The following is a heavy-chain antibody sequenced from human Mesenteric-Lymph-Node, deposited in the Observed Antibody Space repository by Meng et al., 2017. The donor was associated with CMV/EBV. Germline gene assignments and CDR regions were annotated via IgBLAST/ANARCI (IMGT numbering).Heavy chain of an antibody. J-gene: IGHJ5*02. Sequence: SVKVSCKASGGTFSSYAISWVRQAPGQGLEWMGGIIPIFGTANYAQKFQGRVTITTDESTSTAYMELSSRRSDDTAVYYCAREPDCYRNCGYYSSTHLLDPWGQGTLVTVSS. CDR1: GGTFSSYA. CDR3: AREPDCYRNCGYYSSTHLLDP. D-gene: IGHD3-22*01. V-gene: IGHV1-69*05. CDR2: IIPIFGTA.